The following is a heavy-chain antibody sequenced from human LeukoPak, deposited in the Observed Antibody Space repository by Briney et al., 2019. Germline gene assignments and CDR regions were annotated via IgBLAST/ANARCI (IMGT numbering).Heavy chain of an antibody. Sequence: SVEVSCKASGGTFSSYAISWVRQAPGQGLEWMGRIIPILGIANYAQKSQGRVTITADKSTSTAYMELSSLRSEDTAVYYCARDSGYSSSFPFDYWGQGTLVTVSS. CDR3: ARDSGYSSSFPFDY. J-gene: IGHJ4*02. D-gene: IGHD6-13*01. CDR2: IIPILGIA. V-gene: IGHV1-69*04. CDR1: GGTFSSYA.